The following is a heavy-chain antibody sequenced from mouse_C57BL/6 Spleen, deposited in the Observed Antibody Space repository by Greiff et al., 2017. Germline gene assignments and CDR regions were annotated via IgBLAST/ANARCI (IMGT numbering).Heavy chain of an antibody. CDR1: GYTFTSYW. V-gene: IGHV1-64*01. D-gene: IGHD1-1*01. J-gene: IGHJ2*01. Sequence: QVQLQQPGAELVKPGASVKLSCKASGYTFTSYWMHWVKQRPGQGLEWIGMIHPNSGSTNYNEKFKSKATLTVDKSSSTAYMQLSSLTSEDSAVYSCARSSYYGSSVDYWGQGTTLTVSS. CDR3: ARSSYYGSSVDY. CDR2: IHPNSGST.